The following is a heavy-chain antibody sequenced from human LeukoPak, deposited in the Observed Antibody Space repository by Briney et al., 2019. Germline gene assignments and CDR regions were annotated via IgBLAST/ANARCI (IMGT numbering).Heavy chain of an antibody. D-gene: IGHD1-14*01. V-gene: IGHV3-30*02. CDR3: ARDRWFPGKITYIMDA. CDR1: RFTFNKYG. Sequence: SGGSLRLSCAASRFTFNKYGMHWVRQAPGKGLEWVAFIRHNGSDKYYIDSVKDRFIIFRDNSKNTLYLQMNSLRTEDTAVYYCARDRWFPGKITYIMDAWGQGTTVIVSS. CDR2: IRHNGSDK. J-gene: IGHJ6*02.